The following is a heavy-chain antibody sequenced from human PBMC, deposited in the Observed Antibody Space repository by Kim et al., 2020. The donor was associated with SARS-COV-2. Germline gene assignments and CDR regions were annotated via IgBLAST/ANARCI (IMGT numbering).Heavy chain of an antibody. CDR1: GFTFSSYA. D-gene: IGHD4-17*01. CDR3: ARDFDDYGDYPPRNYYYYGMDV. J-gene: IGHJ6*02. Sequence: GGSLRLSCAASGFTFSSYAMHWVRQAPGKGLEWVAVISYDGSNKYYADSVKGRFTISRDNSKNTLYLQMNSLRAEDTAVYYCARDFDDYGDYPPRNYYYYGMDVWGQGTTVTVSS. V-gene: IGHV3-30-3*01. CDR2: ISYDGSNK.